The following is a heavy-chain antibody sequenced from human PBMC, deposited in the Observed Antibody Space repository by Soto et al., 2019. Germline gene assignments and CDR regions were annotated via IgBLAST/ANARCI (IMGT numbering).Heavy chain of an antibody. CDR3: AKNTVGATYYYYGMDV. J-gene: IGHJ6*02. CDR2: ISGSGGST. Sequence: GSLRLSCAASGFTFSSYAMSWVRQAPGKGLEWVSAISGSGGSTYYADSVKGRFTISRDNSKNTLYLQMNSLRAEDTAVYYCAKNTVGATYYYYGMDVWGQGTTVTVYS. V-gene: IGHV3-23*01. D-gene: IGHD1-26*01. CDR1: GFTFSSYA.